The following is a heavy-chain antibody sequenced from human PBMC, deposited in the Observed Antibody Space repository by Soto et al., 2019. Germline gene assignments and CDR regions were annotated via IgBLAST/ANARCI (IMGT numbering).Heavy chain of an antibody. V-gene: IGHV4-34*01. CDR3: ARVGRAGEYDFWSGYVYYYYGMDV. D-gene: IGHD3-3*01. CDR1: GGSFSGYY. CDR2: INHSGST. J-gene: IGHJ6*02. Sequence: SETLSLTRAVYGGSFSGYYWSWIRQPPGKGLEWIGEINHSGSTNYNPSLKSRVTISVDTSKNQFSLKLSSVTAADTAVYYCARVGRAGEYDFWSGYVYYYYGMDVWGQGTTVTVSS.